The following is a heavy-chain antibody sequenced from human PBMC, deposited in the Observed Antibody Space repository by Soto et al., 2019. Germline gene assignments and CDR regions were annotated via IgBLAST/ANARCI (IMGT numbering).Heavy chain of an antibody. CDR2: IIPMFATT. J-gene: IGHJ6*02. D-gene: IGHD6-13*01. V-gene: IGHV1-69*01. CDR3: ARGRGIGFSSTWNIYWYYNMDV. Sequence: QVQLVQSGAEVRKSGSSVKVSCKAAGGTFSDYALSWVRQAPGQGLEWMGGIIPMFATTNYAQKFQGRVTITAYDSATTAQMELSSLNSEDTAVYYCARGRGIGFSSTWNIYWYYNMDVWGQGTTVTVSS. CDR1: GGTFSDYA.